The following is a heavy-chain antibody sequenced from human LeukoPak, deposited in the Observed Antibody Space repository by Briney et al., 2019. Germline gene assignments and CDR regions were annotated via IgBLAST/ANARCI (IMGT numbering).Heavy chain of an antibody. D-gene: IGHD3-9*01. CDR3: AKGSDYDILPFLFDP. V-gene: IGHV3-23*01. CDR2: ISGSGGST. J-gene: IGHJ5*02. Sequence: GGSLRLSCAASGFTFSSYGMSWVRQAPGKGLEWVSAISGSGGSTYYADSVKGRFTISRDNSKNTLYLQMNSLRAEDTAVYYCAKGSDYDILPFLFDPWGQGTLVTVSS. CDR1: GFTFSSYG.